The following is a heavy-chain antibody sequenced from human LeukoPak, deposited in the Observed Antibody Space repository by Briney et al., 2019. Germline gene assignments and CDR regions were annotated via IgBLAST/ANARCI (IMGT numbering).Heavy chain of an antibody. J-gene: IGHJ6*03. V-gene: IGHV3-74*01. Sequence: HAGGSLRLSCAASGFTFSSYWMHWVRQAPGKGLVWVSRINSDGSSTSYADSVKGRFTISRDNAKNSLHLQMNSLTAEDTALYYCARCTSGGYYYYYMDVWGKGTTVTVSS. CDR2: INSDGSST. D-gene: IGHD2-8*01. CDR3: ARCTSGGYYYYYMDV. CDR1: GFTFSSYW.